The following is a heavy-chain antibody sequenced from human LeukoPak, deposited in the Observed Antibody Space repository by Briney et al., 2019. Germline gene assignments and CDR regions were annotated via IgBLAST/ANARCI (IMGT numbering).Heavy chain of an antibody. V-gene: IGHV1-2*02. Sequence: ASVTVSCKASGYTFTGYYMHWVRQAPGQGLEWMGWINPNSGGTNYAQKFQGRVTMTRDTSISTAYMELSRLRSDDTAVYYCARDRELGIRYYFDYWGQGTLVTVSS. CDR2: INPNSGGT. CDR3: ARDRELGIRYYFDY. CDR1: GYTFTGYY. J-gene: IGHJ4*02. D-gene: IGHD7-27*01.